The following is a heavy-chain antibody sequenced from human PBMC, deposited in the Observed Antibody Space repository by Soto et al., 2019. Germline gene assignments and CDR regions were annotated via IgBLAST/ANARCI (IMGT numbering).Heavy chain of an antibody. V-gene: IGHV4-31*03. Sequence: SETLSLTCTVSGGSISSGGYYWSWIRQHPGKGLEWIGYIYYSGSTYYNPSLKSRVTISVDTSKNQFSLKLSSVTAADTAVYYCARGVVTMFWGLGETMSYLDYWGQGSLVTVSS. J-gene: IGHJ4*02. CDR1: GGSISSGGYY. D-gene: IGHD3-10*01. CDR2: IYYSGST. CDR3: ARGVVTMFWGLGETMSYLDY.